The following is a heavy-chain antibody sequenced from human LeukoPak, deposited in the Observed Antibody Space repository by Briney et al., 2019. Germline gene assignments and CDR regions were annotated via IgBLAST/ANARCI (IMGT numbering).Heavy chain of an antibody. CDR2: VSAYNGHT. D-gene: IGHD6-19*01. J-gene: IGHJ4*02. Sequence: ASVKVSCKASGYTFNSYGISWVRQAPGQGLEWMGWVSAYNGHTNYAQKFQGRVTMTTDTSTSTASMELRSLRSDDTAVYYCARVGIAVAGNFDYWGQGTLVTVSS. CDR3: ARVGIAVAGNFDY. V-gene: IGHV1-18*01. CDR1: GYTFNSYG.